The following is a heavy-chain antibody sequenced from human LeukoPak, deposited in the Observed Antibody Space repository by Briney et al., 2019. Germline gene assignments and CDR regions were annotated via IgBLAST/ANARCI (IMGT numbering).Heavy chain of an antibody. Sequence: ASVKVSFKASGYTFTSYYIHWVRQAPGQGLEWMGIINPAGGSTTYAQKFQGSRLTLTRDTSTSTVYMELSSLRYEDTAVYYCARGRGVHDSHTYDYFDYWGQGSLVTVSS. D-gene: IGHD3-22*01. CDR3: ARGRGVHDSHTYDYFDY. J-gene: IGHJ4*02. V-gene: IGHV1-46*01. CDR2: INPAGGST. CDR1: GYTFTSYY.